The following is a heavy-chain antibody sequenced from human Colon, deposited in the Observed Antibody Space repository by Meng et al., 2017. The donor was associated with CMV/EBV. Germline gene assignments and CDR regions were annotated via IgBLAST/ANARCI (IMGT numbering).Heavy chain of an antibody. CDR2: ISPSLGIT. CDR3: ARGLYCGGDCYLPHFDY. J-gene: IGHJ4*02. V-gene: IGHV1-69*04. Sequence: SVKVSCKATGGTFSSYSISWVRQAPGQGLEWMGRISPSLGITNYAQTFQDRVTVSADISTSTAYMELSSLRSEDTAVYYCARGLYCGGDCYLPHFDYRGQGTLVTVSS. D-gene: IGHD2-21*01. CDR1: GGTFSSYS.